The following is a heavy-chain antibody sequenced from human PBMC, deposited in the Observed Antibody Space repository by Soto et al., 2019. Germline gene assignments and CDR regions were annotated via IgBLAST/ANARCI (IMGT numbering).Heavy chain of an antibody. J-gene: IGHJ4*02. CDR3: ARGVPDNPFGELLETDDY. V-gene: IGHV3-66*01. CDR2: IYSGGST. CDR1: GFTVSSNY. D-gene: IGHD3-10*01. Sequence: GGSLRLSCAASGFTVSSNYMSWVRQAPGKGLEWVSVIYSGGSTYYADSVKGRFTISRDNSKNTLYLQMNSLRAEDTAVYYCARGVPDNPFGELLETDDYWGQGTLVTVSS.